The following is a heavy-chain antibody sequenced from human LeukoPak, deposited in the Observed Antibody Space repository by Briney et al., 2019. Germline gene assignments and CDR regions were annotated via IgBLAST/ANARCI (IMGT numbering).Heavy chain of an antibody. V-gene: IGHV3-30*02. CDR2: IPYDGTNK. J-gene: IGHJ4*02. CDR3: ARETPYSNTWTDFDF. CDR1: GFTFSNYG. D-gene: IGHD6-13*01. Sequence: PGGSLRLSCAPSGFTFSNYGMHWVRQAPGKGLEWVAFIPYDGTNKYYADSVKGRFTISRDNSKNTLYLQMNSLRAEDTAVYYCARETPYSNTWTDFDFWGQGTLVTVSS.